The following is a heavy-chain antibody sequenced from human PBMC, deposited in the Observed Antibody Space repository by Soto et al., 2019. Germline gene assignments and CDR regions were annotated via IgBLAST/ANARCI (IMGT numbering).Heavy chain of an antibody. D-gene: IGHD3-3*01. J-gene: IGHJ6*02. CDR2: IYPGDSDT. CDR3: ARPGRVRAPYYATHV. CDR1: GYSFTSYW. Sequence: RGESLKISCKGSGYSFTSYWIGWVRQMPGKGLEWMGIIYPGDSDTRYSPSFQGQVTISADKSISTAYLQWSSLKASDTAMYYCARPGRVRAPYYATHVPGPTTTLTLSS. V-gene: IGHV5-51*01.